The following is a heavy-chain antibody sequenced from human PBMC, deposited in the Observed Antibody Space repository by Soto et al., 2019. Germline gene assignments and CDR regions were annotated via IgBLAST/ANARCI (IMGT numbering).Heavy chain of an antibody. CDR1: GFTFTSSA. D-gene: IGHD6-13*01. CDR3: AAETAAAGTVFIYYYGMDV. Sequence: AASVKVSCKASGFTFTSSAVQWVRQARGQRLEWIGWIVVGSDNTNYAQKFQERVTITRDMSTSTAYMELSSLRSEDTAVYYCAAETAAAGTVFIYYYGMDVWGQGTTVTVSS. J-gene: IGHJ6*02. CDR2: IVVGSDNT. V-gene: IGHV1-58*01.